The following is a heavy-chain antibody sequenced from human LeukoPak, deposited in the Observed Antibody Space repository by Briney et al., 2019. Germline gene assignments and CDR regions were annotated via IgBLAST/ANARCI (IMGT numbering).Heavy chain of an antibody. CDR3: AKQYCSCTTCYKFTGS. CDR2: ISYEGSNK. D-gene: IGHD2-2*02. V-gene: IGHV3-30*18. Sequence: QPGRSLRLSCAASGFTFSSYGMHWVRQAPGKGLEWVAVISYEGSNKYYADSVKGRFTISRDNSKNTLYLQMNSLRAEDTAVYYCAKQYCSCTTCYKFTGSWGQGTLVTVSS. CDR1: GFTFSSYG. J-gene: IGHJ5*02.